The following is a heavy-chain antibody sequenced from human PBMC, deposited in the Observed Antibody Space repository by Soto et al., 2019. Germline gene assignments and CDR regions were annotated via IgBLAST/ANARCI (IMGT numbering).Heavy chain of an antibody. CDR2: IYTGDSDT. CDR3: ARRTGGQASFMYX. J-gene: IGHJ6*02. CDR1: GYSFTSYW. V-gene: IGHV5-51*01. D-gene: IGHD2-15*01. Sequence: GESLKISWKGSGYSFTSYWIGWVRQMPGKGLEWMGSIYTGDSDTRYSPSFQGQVTISADKSIITDYLRWRSLKASDTAMYYCARRTGGQASFMYXWGQGTTFTVS.